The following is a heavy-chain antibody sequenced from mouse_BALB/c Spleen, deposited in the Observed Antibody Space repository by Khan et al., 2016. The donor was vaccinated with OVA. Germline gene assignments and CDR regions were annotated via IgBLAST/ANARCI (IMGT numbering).Heavy chain of an antibody. CDR2: ISYSGST. CDR3: ARSIMAN. J-gene: IGHJ2*01. V-gene: IGHV3-2*02. CDR1: GYSITSDYA. Sequence: VQLKESGPGLVKPSQSLSLTCTVTGYSITSDYAWNWIRQFPGNKLEWMGYISYSGSTSYNPSLNSRISITRDTSKNQFFLQLNAVTTEDTAPYYCARSIMANWGQGTTLTVSS.